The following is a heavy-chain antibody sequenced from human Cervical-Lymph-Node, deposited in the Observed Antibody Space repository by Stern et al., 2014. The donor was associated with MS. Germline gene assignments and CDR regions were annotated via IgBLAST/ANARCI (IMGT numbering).Heavy chain of an antibody. D-gene: IGHD2-15*01. CDR1: GFSLSTRGIC. Sequence: QVTLKESGPALVKPTETLTLTCDFSGFSLSTRGICVSWIRQPPGKALEWLARIDWDGDKFYRKSLKTRLIISKDTSKNQVVLTMTNMDPVDTGTYFCARDPVGGGKDLGFDYWGQGTLVTVSS. CDR2: IDWDGDK. CDR3: ARDPVGGGKDLGFDY. V-gene: IGHV2-70*04. J-gene: IGHJ4*02.